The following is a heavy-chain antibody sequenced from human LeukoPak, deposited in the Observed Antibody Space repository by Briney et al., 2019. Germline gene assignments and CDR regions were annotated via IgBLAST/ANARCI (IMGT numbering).Heavy chain of an antibody. Sequence: GGSLRLSCAASGFSFSSYSMNWVRQAPGKGLEWVSSISGSSNYIYYADSVKGRFTVSRDNAMKSLYLQMNSLRDEDTAIYYCARWAGRCGGDCQSEDPWGLGTLVIVSS. J-gene: IGHJ5*02. CDR3: ARWAGRCGGDCQSEDP. V-gene: IGHV3-21*01. CDR1: GFSFSSYS. D-gene: IGHD2-21*02. CDR2: ISGSSNYI.